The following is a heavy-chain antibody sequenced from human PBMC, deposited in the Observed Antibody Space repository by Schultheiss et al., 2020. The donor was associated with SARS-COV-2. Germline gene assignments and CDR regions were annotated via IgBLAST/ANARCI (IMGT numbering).Heavy chain of an antibody. V-gene: IGHV3-23*01. CDR3: ASYCSSTSCYTTTVTTDAFDI. CDR2: ISGSGGST. D-gene: IGHD2-2*01. CDR1: GFTFSSYA. J-gene: IGHJ3*02. Sequence: GGSLRLSCAASGFTFSSYAMSWVRQAPGKGLEWVSAISGSGGSTYYADSVKGRFTISRDNSKNTLYLQMNSLRAEDTAVYYCASYCSSTSCYTTTVTTDAFDIWGQGTMVTVSS.